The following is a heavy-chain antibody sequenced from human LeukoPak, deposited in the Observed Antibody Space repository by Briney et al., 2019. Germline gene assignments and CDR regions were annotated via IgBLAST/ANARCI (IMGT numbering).Heavy chain of an antibody. Sequence: SQTLSLTCAISGDSVSSNSAAWNWIRQSPPRGLEWLGRKYYRSKWYNDYAVSVKRRITINPDTSKNQFSLQLNSVTPEDTAVYYCAREIITMVRGGIPYYYYYYMDVWGKGTTVTVSS. D-gene: IGHD3-10*01. CDR3: AREIITMVRGGIPYYYYYYMDV. J-gene: IGHJ6*03. CDR1: GDSVSSNSAA. V-gene: IGHV6-1*01. CDR2: KYYRSKWYN.